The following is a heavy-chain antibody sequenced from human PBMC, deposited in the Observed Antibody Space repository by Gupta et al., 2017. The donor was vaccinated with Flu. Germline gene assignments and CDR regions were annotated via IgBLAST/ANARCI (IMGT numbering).Heavy chain of an antibody. CDR2: IPGPGDGT. V-gene: IGHV3-23*01. J-gene: IGHJ4*02. Sequence: EVQLLESGGGLVQPGMSLTLACEGSGFSFRSYALSWVRQAPGKGLEWVSSIPGPGDGTWYADFVKGRFTISRDNSKNTLYLHIHSLRAEDTAVYYCVKRMVGWYYTDNWGQGTLVTASS. CDR3: VKRMVGWYYTDN. D-gene: IGHD6-19*01. CDR1: GFSFRSYA.